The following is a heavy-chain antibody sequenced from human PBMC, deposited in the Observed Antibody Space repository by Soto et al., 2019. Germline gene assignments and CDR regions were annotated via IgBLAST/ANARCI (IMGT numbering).Heavy chain of an antibody. CDR3: ARDIVVVPAAAEKHFYYYYMDV. D-gene: IGHD2-2*01. Sequence: QITLKESGPTLVKPTQTLTLTCTFSGFSLSTSGVGVGWIRQPPGKALEWLALIYWDDDKRYSPSLKSRLTITKDTSKNQVVLTMTNLDPVDTATHYCARDIVVVPAAAEKHFYYYYMDVWGKGTTVTVSS. V-gene: IGHV2-5*02. CDR2: IYWDDDK. CDR1: GFSLSTSGVG. J-gene: IGHJ6*03.